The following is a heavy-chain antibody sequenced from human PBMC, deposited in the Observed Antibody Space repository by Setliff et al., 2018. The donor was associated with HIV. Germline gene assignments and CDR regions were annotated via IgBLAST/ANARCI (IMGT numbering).Heavy chain of an antibody. CDR1: GGSISSSSYY. V-gene: IGHV4-39*07. CDR3: TADRASVWYGH. J-gene: IGHJ5*02. CDR2: IYYSGST. D-gene: IGHD6-19*01. Sequence: PSETLSLTCTVSGGSISSSSYYWGWIRQPPGKGLEWIANIYYSGSTHYNPSLESRVAISIDKSKNQFSLRLRSMAAADAATYYCTADRASVWYGHWGQGTLVTVSS.